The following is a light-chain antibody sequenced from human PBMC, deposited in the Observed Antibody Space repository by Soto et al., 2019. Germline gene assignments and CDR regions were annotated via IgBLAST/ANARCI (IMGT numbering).Light chain of an antibody. CDR3: QKYRSAPPLFT. CDR2: GAS. Sequence: DFQMTQSPSSLSASVGDRVTITCRASQGISNYLAWYQQKPGKVPKLLIYGASTLQSGVPSRFNGSGSGTDFTLTISILQPEDAATYYCQKYRSAPPLFTFGPGTKVDIK. CDR1: QGISNY. J-gene: IGKJ3*01. V-gene: IGKV1-27*01.